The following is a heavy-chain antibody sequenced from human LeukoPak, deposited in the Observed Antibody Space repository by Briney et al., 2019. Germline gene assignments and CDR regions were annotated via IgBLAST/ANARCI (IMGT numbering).Heavy chain of an antibody. D-gene: IGHD3-10*01. Sequence: GGSLRLSCAASGFTFSSYGMHWVRQAPGKGLEWVAFIRYDGSNKYYADSVKGRFTISRDNSKNTLYLQMNSLRAEDTAVYYCAKSFALPWFYYMDVWGKGTTVTISS. CDR1: GFTFSSYG. J-gene: IGHJ6*03. CDR3: AKSFALPWFYYMDV. V-gene: IGHV3-30*02. CDR2: IRYDGSNK.